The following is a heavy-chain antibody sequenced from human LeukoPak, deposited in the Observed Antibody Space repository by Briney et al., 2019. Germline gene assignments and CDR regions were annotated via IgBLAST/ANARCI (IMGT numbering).Heavy chain of an antibody. CDR1: GYTFTSYG. CDR2: ISAYNGNT. D-gene: IGHD3-22*01. J-gene: IGHJ4*02. Sequence: ASVKVSCKASGYTFTSYGISWVRQAPGQVLGWMGWISAYNGNTNYAQKLQGRVTMTTDTSTSTAYMELRSLRSDDTAVYYCARDYYDRSGYPYFDYWGQGTLVTVSS. V-gene: IGHV1-18*01. CDR3: ARDYYDRSGYPYFDY.